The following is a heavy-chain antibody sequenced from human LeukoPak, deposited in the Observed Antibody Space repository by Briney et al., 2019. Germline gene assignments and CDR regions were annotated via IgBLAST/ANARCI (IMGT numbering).Heavy chain of an antibody. J-gene: IGHJ4*02. CDR3: AKGYGSGSLSSDY. V-gene: IGHV3-30*18. CDR2: LSYDGSNK. Sequence: PGRSLRLSCAASGFTFSNYGMHWVRQTPGKGLEWVAFLSYDGSNKYYADSVKGRFTISRDNSKNTVYLQMDSLRAEDTAVYYCAKGYGSGSLSSDYWGQGTLVTVSS. D-gene: IGHD3-10*01. CDR1: GFTFSNYG.